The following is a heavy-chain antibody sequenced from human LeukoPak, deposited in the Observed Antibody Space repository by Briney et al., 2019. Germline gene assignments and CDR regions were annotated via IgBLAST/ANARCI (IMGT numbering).Heavy chain of an antibody. J-gene: IGHJ4*02. CDR2: ISYDGSNK. Sequence: PGRSLRLSCAASGFTFSSYAMHWVRQAPGKGLEWVALISYDGSNKYYADSVKGRFTISRDNSKNTLYLQMNSLRAEDTAVYYCARDLWTDYWGQGTLVTVSS. CDR3: ARDLWTDY. V-gene: IGHV3-30*04. D-gene: IGHD3/OR15-3a*01. CDR1: GFTFSSYA.